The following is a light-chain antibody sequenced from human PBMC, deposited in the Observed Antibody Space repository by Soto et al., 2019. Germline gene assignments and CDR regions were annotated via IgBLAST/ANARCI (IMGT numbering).Light chain of an antibody. CDR3: LQFDNSPLYT. Sequence: EIVLTQSPGTLSLSPGERATLSCRASQSVSSSSLAWYQHKPGQAPRLLIYGASSRATGIPDRFSGSGSGTDISLTISRLQPEDFAVYYCLQFDNSPLYTFGHGTKLEIK. J-gene: IGKJ2*01. CDR1: QSVSSSS. V-gene: IGKV3-20*01. CDR2: GAS.